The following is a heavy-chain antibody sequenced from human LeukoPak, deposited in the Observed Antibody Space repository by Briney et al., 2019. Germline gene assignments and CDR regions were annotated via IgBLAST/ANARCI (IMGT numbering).Heavy chain of an antibody. J-gene: IGHJ3*02. CDR2: IYTSGST. V-gene: IGHV4-61*02. CDR3: ARVLFTEEDAFDI. CDR1: GGSISSGSYY. Sequence: SETLSLTCTVSGGSISSGSYYWSWIRQPAGKGLEWIGRIYTSGSTNYNPSLKSRVTMSLDTSKNQFSLNLTSVTAADTAVYYCARVLFTEEDAFDIWGQGTMVTVSS.